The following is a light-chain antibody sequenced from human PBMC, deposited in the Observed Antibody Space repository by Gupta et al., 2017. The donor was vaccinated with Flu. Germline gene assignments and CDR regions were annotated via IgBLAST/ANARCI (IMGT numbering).Light chain of an antibody. V-gene: IGLV2-8*01. CDR2: EVS. Sequence: QSALTQPPSASGSPGPSVTISCTGTSSDVGGYNYVSWYQQHPGKAPKLMIYEVSKRPSGVPDRFSGSKSGSAASLTVSGLQAEDEADYYCSSYGGSNKYVFGTGTKVTLL. J-gene: IGLJ1*01. CDR3: SSYGGSNKYV. CDR1: SSDVGGYNY.